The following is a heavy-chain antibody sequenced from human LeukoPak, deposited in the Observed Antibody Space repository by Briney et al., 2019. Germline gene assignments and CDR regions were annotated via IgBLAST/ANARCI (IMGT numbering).Heavy chain of an antibody. Sequence: PSETLSLTCTVSGGPISSYYWSWIRQPPGKGLEWIGEINHSGSTNYNPSLKSRVTISVDTSKNQFSLKLSSVTAADTAVYYCANRLRYDFWSGSRFDYWGQGTLVTVSS. D-gene: IGHD3-3*01. CDR1: GGPISSYY. J-gene: IGHJ4*02. CDR3: ANRLRYDFWSGSRFDY. V-gene: IGHV4-34*01. CDR2: INHSGST.